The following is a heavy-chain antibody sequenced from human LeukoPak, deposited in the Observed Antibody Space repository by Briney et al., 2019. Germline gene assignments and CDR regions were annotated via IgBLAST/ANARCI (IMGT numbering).Heavy chain of an antibody. CDR1: GFAFSSYA. Sequence: GGSLRLSCAASGFAFSSYATHWVRQAPGKGLEWVALISNDGRNKYHADSVKGRFTISRDNSKNTVYLQMNSLRAEDTAVYYCXRDPVSVGLRINSDYWGQGTLVTVSS. V-gene: IGHV3-30*04. D-gene: IGHD3-3*01. CDR3: XRDPVSVGLRINSDY. J-gene: IGHJ4*02. CDR2: ISNDGRNK.